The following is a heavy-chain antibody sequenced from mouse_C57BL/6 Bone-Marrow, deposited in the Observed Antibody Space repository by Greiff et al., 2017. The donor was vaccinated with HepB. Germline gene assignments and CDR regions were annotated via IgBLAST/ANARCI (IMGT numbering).Heavy chain of an antibody. D-gene: IGHD1-1*01. CDR1: GYAFSSSW. Sequence: VKLMESGPELVKPGASVKISCKASGYAFSSSWMNWVKQRPGKGLEWIGRIYPGDGDTNYNGKFKGKATLTADKSSSTAYMQLSSLTSEDSAVYFCAKGPTVYYAMDYWGQGTSVTVSS. V-gene: IGHV1-82*01. J-gene: IGHJ4*01. CDR3: AKGPTVYYAMDY. CDR2: IYPGDGDT.